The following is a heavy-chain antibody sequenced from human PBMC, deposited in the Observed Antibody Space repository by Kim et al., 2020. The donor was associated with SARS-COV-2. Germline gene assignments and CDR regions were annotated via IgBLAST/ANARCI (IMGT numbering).Heavy chain of an antibody. J-gene: IGHJ4*02. D-gene: IGHD1-26*01. Sequence: GGSLRLSCAASGFPFSNHWMYWVRQAPGKGLLWVSRIDSDGSSTTYADSVKGRFTISRDNAKNTLYLQMNSLRADDTALYYCTRASPQWEHDYWGRGTLVTVSS. CDR2: IDSDGSST. CDR3: TRASPQWEHDY. V-gene: IGHV3-74*01. CDR1: GFPFSNHW.